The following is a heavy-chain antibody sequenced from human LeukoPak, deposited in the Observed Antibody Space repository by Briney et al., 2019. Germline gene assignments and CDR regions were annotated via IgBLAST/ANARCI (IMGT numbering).Heavy chain of an antibody. D-gene: IGHD2-15*01. CDR1: GGSTSSYY. V-gene: IGHV4-4*07. J-gene: IGHJ4*02. CDR2: IYNSGST. CDR3: ARDKGRYCSGGSCYPDY. Sequence: SETLSLTCTVSGGSTSSYYWSWIRQPAGKGLEWIGRIYNSGSTKYNPSLKSRVTMSVDTSKNQFSLKLNSVTAADTAVYYCARDKGRYCSGGSCYPDYWGQGTLVTVSS.